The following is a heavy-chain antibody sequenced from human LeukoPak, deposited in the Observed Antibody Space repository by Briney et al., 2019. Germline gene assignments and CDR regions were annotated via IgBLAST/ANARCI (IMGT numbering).Heavy chain of an antibody. Sequence: GGSLRLSCAASGFTFSTYEMNWVRQAPGKGLEWPSYINNSGGTIYYADSVKGRFTISRDNAKNSLYLQMNSLRAEDTAVYYCATKHDYWGQGTLVTVSS. CDR2: INNSGGTI. V-gene: IGHV3-48*03. J-gene: IGHJ4*02. CDR1: GFTFSTYE. CDR3: ATKHDY.